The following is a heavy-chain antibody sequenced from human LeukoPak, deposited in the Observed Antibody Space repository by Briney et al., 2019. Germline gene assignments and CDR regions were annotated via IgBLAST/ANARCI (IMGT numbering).Heavy chain of an antibody. CDR2: IYYSGST. D-gene: IGHD4-23*01. Sequence: SETLSLTCTVSGGSISSSSYYWGWIRQPPGKGLEWIGSIYYSGSTYYNPPLKSRVTISVDTSKNQFSLKLSSVTAADTAVYYCARDFGLVTVVRGPGWFDPWGQGTLVTVSS. J-gene: IGHJ5*02. CDR3: ARDFGLVTVVRGPGWFDP. CDR1: GGSISSSSYY. V-gene: IGHV4-39*07.